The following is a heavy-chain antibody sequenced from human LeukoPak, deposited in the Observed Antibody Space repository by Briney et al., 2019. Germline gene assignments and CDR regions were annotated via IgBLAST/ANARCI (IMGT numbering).Heavy chain of an antibody. V-gene: IGHV1-18*01. Sequence: GASVKVSCKASGYTFTSYDISWVRQAPGQGLEWMGWISAYNGNTNYAQKLQGRVTMTTDTSTSTAYMELRSLRSDDTAVYYCARGVWDYDYVWGSYRYYFDYWGQGTLVTVSS. CDR3: ARGVWDYDYVWGSYRYYFDY. D-gene: IGHD3-16*02. J-gene: IGHJ4*02. CDR2: ISAYNGNT. CDR1: GYTFTSYD.